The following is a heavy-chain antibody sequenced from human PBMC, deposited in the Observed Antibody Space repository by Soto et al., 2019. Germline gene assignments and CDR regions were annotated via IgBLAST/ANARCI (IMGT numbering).Heavy chain of an antibody. CDR1: GFTFSSYE. Sequence: PGGSLRLSCAASGFTFSSYEMNWVRQAPGKGLEWVSYISSSGSTIYYADSVKGRFTISRDNAKNSLYLQMNSLRAEDTAVYYCYSRLDSGSYYYYYYYGMDVWGQGATVTVSS. J-gene: IGHJ6*02. D-gene: IGHD1-26*01. V-gene: IGHV3-48*03. CDR2: ISSSGSTI. CDR3: YSRLDSGSYYYYYYYGMDV.